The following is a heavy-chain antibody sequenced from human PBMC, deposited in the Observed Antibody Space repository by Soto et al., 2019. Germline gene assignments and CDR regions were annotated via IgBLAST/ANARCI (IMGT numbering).Heavy chain of an antibody. CDR1: GFTLSSCV. J-gene: IGHJ6*02. D-gene: IGHD3-16*02. V-gene: IGHV3-23*01. CDR3: AKAGVITFGGVIVIPEYGMDV. Sequence: EVQLLESGGGLVQPGGSLRLSCAASGFTLSSCVMTWVRQAPGKGLEWVSAISGSGGSTYYADSVKGRFTISRDNSKNTLYLQMNSLRAEDTAVYYCAKAGVITFGGVIVIPEYGMDVWGQGTTVTVSS. CDR2: ISGSGGST.